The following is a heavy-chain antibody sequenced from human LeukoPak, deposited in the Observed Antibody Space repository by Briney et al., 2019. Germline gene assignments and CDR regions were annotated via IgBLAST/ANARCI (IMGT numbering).Heavy chain of an antibody. J-gene: IGHJ4*02. Sequence: GGSLRLSCAASGFTFDDYAMHWVRQAPGKGLEWVPGISWNSGSIGYADSVKGRFTISRDNAKNSLYLQMNSLRAEDTALYYCAKDSGPIAVAGEGYFDYWGQGTLVTVSS. CDR3: AKDSGPIAVAGEGYFDY. CDR2: ISWNSGSI. D-gene: IGHD6-19*01. V-gene: IGHV3-9*01. CDR1: GFTFDDYA.